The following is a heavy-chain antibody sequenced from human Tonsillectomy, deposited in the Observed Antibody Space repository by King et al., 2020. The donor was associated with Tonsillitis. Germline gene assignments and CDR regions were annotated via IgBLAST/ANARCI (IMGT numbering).Heavy chain of an antibody. Sequence: QVQLVESGGGVVQPGRSLRLSCAASGFTFSRNAMHWVRQAPGKGLEWVAVIAYDGSNKYYADSVKGRFTISRDNSKNTLYLQMNSLRPEDTAVYYCARDPTIFGVAAYFDYWGQGTLITVSS. J-gene: IGHJ4*02. D-gene: IGHD3-3*01. CDR1: GFTFSRNA. V-gene: IGHV3-30*04. CDR3: ARDPTIFGVAAYFDY. CDR2: IAYDGSNK.